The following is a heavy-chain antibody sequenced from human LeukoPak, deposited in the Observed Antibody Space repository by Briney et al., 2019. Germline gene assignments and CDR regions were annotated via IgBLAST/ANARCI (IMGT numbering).Heavy chain of an antibody. CDR2: INHSGST. D-gene: IGHD2-2*01. V-gene: IGHV4-34*01. Sequence: SETLSLTCAVYGGSFSGYYWSWIRQPPGKGLEWIGEINHSGSTNYNPSLKSRVTISVDTSKNQFSLKLSPVTAAAPPGYYCARVGVRGLPAAVFDYWGQGTLVTVSS. CDR3: ARVGVRGLPAAVFDY. J-gene: IGHJ4*02. CDR1: GGSFSGYY.